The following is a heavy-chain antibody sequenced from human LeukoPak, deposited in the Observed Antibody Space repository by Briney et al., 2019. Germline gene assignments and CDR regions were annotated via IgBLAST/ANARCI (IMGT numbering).Heavy chain of an antibody. V-gene: IGHV4-39*01. CDR1: GGSISSSSYY. J-gene: IGHJ3*02. D-gene: IGHD2-2*02. CDR3: ARRGGWGYCSSTSCYNAFDI. Sequence: KTSETLSLTCTVSGGSISSSSYYWGWIRQPPGKGLEWIGSIYYSGSTYYNPSLKSRVTISVDTSKNQFSLKLSSVTAADTAVYYCARRGGWGYCSSTSCYNAFDIWGQGTMVTVSS. CDR2: IYYSGST.